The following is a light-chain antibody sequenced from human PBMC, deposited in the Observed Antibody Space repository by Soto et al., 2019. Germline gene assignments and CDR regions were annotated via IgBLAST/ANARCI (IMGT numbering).Light chain of an antibody. CDR1: SSDVGSYNL. CDR3: CSYAGSSTLV. Sequence: QSVLTQPASVSGSPGQLITISCTGTSSDVGSYNLVSWYQQHPGKAPKLMIYEVSKRPSGVSNRFSGSKSGNTASLTISGLQAEDEADYYCCSYAGSSTLVFGGGTQLTVL. J-gene: IGLJ3*02. CDR2: EVS. V-gene: IGLV2-23*02.